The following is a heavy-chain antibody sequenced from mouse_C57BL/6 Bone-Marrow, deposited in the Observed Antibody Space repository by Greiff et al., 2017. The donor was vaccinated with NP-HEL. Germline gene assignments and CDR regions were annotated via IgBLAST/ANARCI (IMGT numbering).Heavy chain of an antibody. CDR2: ISDGGSYT. D-gene: IGHD1-1*01. CDR1: GFTFSSYA. V-gene: IGHV5-4*03. J-gene: IGHJ2*01. Sequence: EVMLVESGGGLVKPGGSLKLSCAASGFTFSSYAMSWVRQTPEKRLEWVATISDGGSYTYYPDNVKGRCTSSRDNAKNNLYLHMSHLKSEDTAMYYCARGAVTTVVAGGLDYWGQGTTLTVSS. CDR3: ARGAVTTVVAGGLDY.